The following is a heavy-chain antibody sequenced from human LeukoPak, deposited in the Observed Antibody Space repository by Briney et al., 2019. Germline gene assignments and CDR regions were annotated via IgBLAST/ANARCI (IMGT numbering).Heavy chain of an antibody. CDR1: GGTFSSYA. D-gene: IGHD2-2*01. V-gene: IGHV1-69*05. CDR3: ARSIVVVPAANSVDYYYYMDV. Sequence: SVKVSCKASGGTFSSYAISWVRQAPGQGLGWMGGIIPIFGTANYAQKFQGRVTITTDESTSTAYMELSSLRSEDTAVYYCARSIVVVPAANSVDYYYYMDVWGKGTTVTVSS. CDR2: IIPIFGTA. J-gene: IGHJ6*03.